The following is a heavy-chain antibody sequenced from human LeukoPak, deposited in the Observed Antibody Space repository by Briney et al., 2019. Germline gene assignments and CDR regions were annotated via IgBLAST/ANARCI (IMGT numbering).Heavy chain of an antibody. J-gene: IGHJ4*02. CDR1: GFAFDEHG. CDR3: ARAPITSPFYFDY. Sequence: RPGGSLRLSCTASGFAFDEHGMSWVRQVPGKGLEWVSGINWSGGSTGYADPLRGRFTISRDNAKDSLYLQMDSLRAEDTALYYCARAPITSPFYFDYWGQGTLVTVSS. CDR2: INWSGGST. D-gene: IGHD2-2*01. V-gene: IGHV3-20*04.